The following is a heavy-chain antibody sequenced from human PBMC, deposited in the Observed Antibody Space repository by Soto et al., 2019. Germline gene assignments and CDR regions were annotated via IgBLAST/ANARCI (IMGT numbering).Heavy chain of an antibody. V-gene: IGHV3-7*05. Sequence: EVQLVESGGGLVQPGGSLRLSCAASGFSFSTYWMNWVRQAPGKGLEWVANIDHAGGTRGYVASGKGRFTISRDNAKNSLYLQMNSLGVDDTALSDCASDLYSGTSDYWGQGTLVTVSS. CDR1: GFSFSTYW. CDR2: IDHAGGTR. J-gene: IGHJ4*02. CDR3: ASDLYSGTSDY. D-gene: IGHD1-26*01.